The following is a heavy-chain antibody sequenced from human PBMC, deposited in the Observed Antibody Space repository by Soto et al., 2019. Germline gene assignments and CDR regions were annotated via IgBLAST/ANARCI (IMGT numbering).Heavy chain of an antibody. CDR2: IYYNGST. CDR1: GVSISNNY. V-gene: IGHV4-59*12. J-gene: IGHJ5*02. CDR3: ARVDSSWYWFDP. Sequence: SETLSLTCTVSGVSISNNYWSWIRQPPGKGLEWIGYIYYNGSTNYNTSLKSRVTISVDTSKNQFSLKLTSVTAADTAVYYCARVDSSWYWFDPWGQGTLVTVSS. D-gene: IGHD6-13*01.